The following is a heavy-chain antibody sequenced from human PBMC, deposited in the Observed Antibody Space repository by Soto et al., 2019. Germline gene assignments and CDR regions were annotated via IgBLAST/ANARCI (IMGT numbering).Heavy chain of an antibody. CDR3: ATSAKSYYSQFDY. Sequence: EVQLLESGGGLVQPGGSLRLSCAASGFTFTTYGMSWVRQAPGKGLEWVSGISSSGGSTYYADSVKGRFTISRDNCKNTLYLKINSLRAEDTAVYYCATSAKSYYSQFDYWGQGTLVTVSS. D-gene: IGHD3-22*01. CDR2: ISSSGGST. CDR1: GFTFTTYG. J-gene: IGHJ4*02. V-gene: IGHV3-23*01.